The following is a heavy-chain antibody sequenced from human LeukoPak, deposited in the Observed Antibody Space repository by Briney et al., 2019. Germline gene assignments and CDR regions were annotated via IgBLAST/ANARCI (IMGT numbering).Heavy chain of an antibody. CDR2: ISWNSGSI. CDR1: GFTFDDYA. Sequence: GRSLRLSCAASGFTFDDYAMHWVRQAPGKGLEWVSGISWNSGSIGYADSVKGRFTISRDNAKKSLYLQMNSLRAEDTALYYCAKDRDGWIDFWGQGTLVTVSS. CDR3: AKDRDGWIDF. J-gene: IGHJ4*02. D-gene: IGHD5-24*01. V-gene: IGHV3-9*01.